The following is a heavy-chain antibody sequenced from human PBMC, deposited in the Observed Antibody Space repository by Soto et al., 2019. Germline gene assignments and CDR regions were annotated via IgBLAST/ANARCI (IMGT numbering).Heavy chain of an antibody. CDR1: GGSFSGYY. CDR2: INHSGST. CDR3: ARSGYSGYGISYYYYGMDV. D-gene: IGHD5-12*01. V-gene: IGHV4-34*01. J-gene: IGHJ6*02. Sequence: QVQLQQWGAGLLKPSETLSLTCAVYGGSFSGYYWSWIRQPPGKGLEWIGEINHSGSTNYNPSLKSRVTISVDTSKNQFSLRLSSVTAADTAVYYCARSGYSGYGISYYYYGMDVWGQGTTVTVSS.